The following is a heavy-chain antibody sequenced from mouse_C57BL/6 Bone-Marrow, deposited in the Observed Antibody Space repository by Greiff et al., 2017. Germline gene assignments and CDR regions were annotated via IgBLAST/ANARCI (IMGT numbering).Heavy chain of an antibody. J-gene: IGHJ2*01. CDR1: GYTFTSYW. CDR2: IHPNSGST. D-gene: IGHD1-1*01. Sequence: VQLQQPGAELVKPGASVKLSCKASGYTFTSYWMHWVKQRPGQGLEWIGMIHPNSGSTNYNEKFKSKATLTVDKSSSTAYMQLSSLTSEDSAVYYCARVTTVVGGFDYWGQGTTRTVSS. V-gene: IGHV1-64*01. CDR3: ARVTTVVGGFDY.